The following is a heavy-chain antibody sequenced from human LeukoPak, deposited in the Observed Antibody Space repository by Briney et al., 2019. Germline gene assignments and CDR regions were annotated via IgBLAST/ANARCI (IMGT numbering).Heavy chain of an antibody. CDR3: ARETEPLRFGDTLHYLDYYMDV. V-gene: IGHV4-38-2*02. D-gene: IGHD3-10*01. CDR2: IYHSRST. J-gene: IGHJ6*03. CDR1: GYSISSGYY. Sequence: SETLSLTCTVSGYSISSGYYGGWIRHPPGKGLEWIVIIYHSRSTYYNPSLKSRVTISVDTSKNQFSLKLSSATAADTAVYYCARETEPLRFGDTLHYLDYYMDVWGKGTTVTISS.